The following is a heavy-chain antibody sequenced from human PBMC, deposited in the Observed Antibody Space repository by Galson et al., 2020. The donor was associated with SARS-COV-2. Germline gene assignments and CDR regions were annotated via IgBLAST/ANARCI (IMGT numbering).Heavy chain of an antibody. D-gene: IGHD5-12*01. V-gene: IGHV3-23*01. CDR1: GFTFTNYA. Sequence: GGSLRLSCAASGFTFTNYAMNWVRQAPGKGLEWVSSISGSGDNTYYADSVKGRFTISRDNSRNTLYLQMNSLRAEDTAVYYCTRKPAGYRNDDHDKWGQGNLVTVSS. CDR2: ISGSGDNT. CDR3: TRKPAGYRNDDHDK. J-gene: IGHJ4*02.